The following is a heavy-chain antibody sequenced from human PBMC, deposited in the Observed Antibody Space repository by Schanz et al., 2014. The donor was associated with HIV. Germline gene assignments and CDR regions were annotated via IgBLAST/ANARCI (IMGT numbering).Heavy chain of an antibody. CDR3: AKIRGTRGAYDGMDV. Sequence: EVQLLESGGGLVQPGGSLRLSCAASGFTFSSYAMNWVRQAPGKGLEWVSAISGGGAGTYYADSVKGRLTISRDNSKNTMFLQMNSLRVEDTAIYYCAKIRGTRGAYDGMDVWGQGTTVTVSS. J-gene: IGHJ6*02. V-gene: IGHV3-23*01. CDR2: ISGGGAGT. CDR1: GFTFSSYA. D-gene: IGHD3-10*01.